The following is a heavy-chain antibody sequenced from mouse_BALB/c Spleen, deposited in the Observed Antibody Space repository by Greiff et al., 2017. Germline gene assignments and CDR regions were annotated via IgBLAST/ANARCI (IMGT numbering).Heavy chain of an antibody. V-gene: IGHV3-6*02. D-gene: IGHD2-3*01. CDR2: ISYDGSN. Sequence: VQLQQSGPGLVKPSQSLSLTCSVTGYSITSGYYWNWIRQFPGNKLEWMGYISYDGSNNYNPSLKNRISITRDTSKNQFFLKLNSVTTEDTATYYCARSYEYYAMDYWGQGTSVTVSS. CDR3: ARSYEYYAMDY. J-gene: IGHJ4*01. CDR1: GYSITSGYY.